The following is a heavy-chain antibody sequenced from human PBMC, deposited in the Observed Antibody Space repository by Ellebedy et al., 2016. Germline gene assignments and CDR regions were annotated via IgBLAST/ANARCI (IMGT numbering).Heavy chain of an antibody. Sequence: GGSLRLSXAPSGLTVSSFFMSWVRQAPGGGLEWISTISGDGDTTVSADSVKGRFTISRDNFRNTLYLQMNSLRAEDTAVYYCYYGHYSGSWGQGTLVTVSS. V-gene: IGHV3-23*01. CDR2: ISGDGDTT. J-gene: IGHJ4*02. D-gene: IGHD4-17*01. CDR1: GLTVSSFF. CDR3: YYGHYSGS.